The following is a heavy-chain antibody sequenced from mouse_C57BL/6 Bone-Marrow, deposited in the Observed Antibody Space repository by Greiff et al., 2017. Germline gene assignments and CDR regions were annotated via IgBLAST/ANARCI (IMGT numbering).Heavy chain of an antibody. CDR3: ARVRRRYYYAMYY. CDR1: GYTFTNYW. V-gene: IGHV1-63*01. D-gene: IGHD2-14*01. J-gene: IGHJ4*01. Sequence: VKLVESGAELVRPGTSVKMSCKASGYTFTNYWIGWAKQRPGHGLEWIGDIYPGGGYTNYNEKFKGKATLTADKSSSTAYMQFSSLTSEDSALYYCARVRRRYYYAMYYWGQGTSVTVSA. CDR2: IYPGGGYT.